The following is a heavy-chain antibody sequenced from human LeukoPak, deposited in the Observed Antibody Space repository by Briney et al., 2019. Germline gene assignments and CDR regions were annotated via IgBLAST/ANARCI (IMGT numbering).Heavy chain of an antibody. J-gene: IGHJ4*02. Sequence: SETLSLTCAVYGGSFSGYYWSWIRQPPGKGLEWIGEINHSGSTNYNPSLKSRVTISVDTSKNQFSLKLSSVTAADTAVYYCARTLWFGELYTFDYWGQGTLVTVSS. CDR2: INHSGST. CDR1: GGSFSGYY. V-gene: IGHV4-34*01. CDR3: ARTLWFGELYTFDY. D-gene: IGHD3-10*01.